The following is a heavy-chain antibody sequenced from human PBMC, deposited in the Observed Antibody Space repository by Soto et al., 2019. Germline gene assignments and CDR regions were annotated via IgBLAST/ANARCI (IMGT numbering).Heavy chain of an antibody. Sequence: QVQLQESGPGLVKPSETLSLTCTVSGGSISSYYWSWIRQPPGKGLEWFGDIYYSGSTNYNPSLKSRVTISVDTSKNQFSLKLSSVTAADTAVYFCARRYGLSAFDIWGQGTMVTVSS. CDR3: ARRYGLSAFDI. D-gene: IGHD3-10*01. J-gene: IGHJ3*02. CDR1: GGSISSYY. V-gene: IGHV4-59*08. CDR2: IYYSGST.